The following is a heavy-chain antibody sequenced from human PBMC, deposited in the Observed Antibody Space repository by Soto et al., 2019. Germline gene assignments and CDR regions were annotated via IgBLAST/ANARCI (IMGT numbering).Heavy chain of an antibody. CDR1: GFTFSSYG. V-gene: IGHV3-33*01. D-gene: IGHD6-19*01. J-gene: IGHJ2*01. CDR2: IWYDGSNK. Sequence: QVQLVESGGGVVQPGRSLRLSCAASGFTFSSYGMHWVRQAPGKGLEWVAVIWYDGSNKYYADSVKGRFTISRDNSKNTRYLQMNSLRAEDTAVYYCASTVAGTGLYCDLWGRGTLVTVSS. CDR3: ASTVAGTGLYCDL.